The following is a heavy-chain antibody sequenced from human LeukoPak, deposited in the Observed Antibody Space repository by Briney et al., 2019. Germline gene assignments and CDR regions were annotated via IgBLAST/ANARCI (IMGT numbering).Heavy chain of an antibody. CDR3: ATRGAPGYYYGMDV. D-gene: IGHD1-26*01. J-gene: IGHJ6*04. Sequence: GGSLRLSCAASGFTVGSNYMSWVRQAPGKGLEWVSIISSGGTTSYADSVKGRFTISRDNSRNTLYLQMNSLRAEDTAVYYCATRGAPGYYYGMDVWGEGTTVTVSS. V-gene: IGHV3-66*01. CDR1: GFTVGSNY. CDR2: ISSGGTT.